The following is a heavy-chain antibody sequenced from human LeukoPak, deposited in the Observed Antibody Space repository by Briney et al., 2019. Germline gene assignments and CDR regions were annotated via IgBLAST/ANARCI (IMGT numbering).Heavy chain of an antibody. D-gene: IGHD6-19*01. CDR2: LYSGGAT. J-gene: IGHJ4*02. CDR1: GFTVSSNY. Sequence: GGSLRLSCAASGFTVSSNYVSWVRQPAGKGLEWVSVLYSGGATFYADSVKGRFTISRDTSKNTLYLQMNDLRADDTAVYYCTKLKGWYGEGFFDYWGQGTLVTVSS. CDR3: TKLKGWYGEGFFDY. V-gene: IGHV3-53*01.